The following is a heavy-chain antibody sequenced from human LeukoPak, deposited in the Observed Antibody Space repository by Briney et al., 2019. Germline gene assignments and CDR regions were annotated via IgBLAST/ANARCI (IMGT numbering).Heavy chain of an antibody. Sequence: PSETLSLTCAVYGGSFSGYYWSWIRQPPGKGLEWIGEINHSGSTNYNPSLKSRVTISVDTSKNQFSLELSSVTAADTAVYYCARDSYGLDYWGQGTLVTVSS. J-gene: IGHJ4*02. D-gene: IGHD5-18*01. V-gene: IGHV4-34*01. CDR3: ARDSYGLDY. CDR1: GGSFSGYY. CDR2: INHSGST.